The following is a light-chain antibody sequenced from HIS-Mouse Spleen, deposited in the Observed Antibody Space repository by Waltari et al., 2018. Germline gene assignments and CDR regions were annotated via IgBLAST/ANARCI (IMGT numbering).Light chain of an antibody. V-gene: IGLV2-23*01. CDR1: SSDVGSYNL. CDR2: EGS. Sequence: QSALTQPASVSGSPGQSITISCTGTSSDVGSYNLVSWYQQHPGKAPKLMIYEGSKRHSGVANRFSGSKSGNTASLTISGLHAEDEADYYCCSYAGSSTVVFGGGTKLTVL. CDR3: CSYAGSSTVV. J-gene: IGLJ2*01.